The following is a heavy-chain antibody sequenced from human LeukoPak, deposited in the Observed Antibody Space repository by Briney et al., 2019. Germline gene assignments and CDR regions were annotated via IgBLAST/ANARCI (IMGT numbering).Heavy chain of an antibody. V-gene: IGHV1-69*13. CDR2: ITPIFGTA. J-gene: IGHJ4*02. D-gene: IGHD4-23*01. CDR1: GGTFSSYD. CDR3: ARGWLAETTVVTPYNY. Sequence: LVKASCKASGGTFSSYDISWVRQAPGQGLEWMGGITPIFGTAKYAQKFQGRVTITAVESMSTAYMELSSLRSEDTAVYYCARGWLAETTVVTPYNYWGQGTLVTVSS.